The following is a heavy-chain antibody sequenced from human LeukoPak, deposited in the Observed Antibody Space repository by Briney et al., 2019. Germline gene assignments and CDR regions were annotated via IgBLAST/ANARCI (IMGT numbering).Heavy chain of an antibody. CDR1: GFTFSSYS. Sequence: PGGSLRLSCAASGFTFSSYSMNWVRQAPGKGLEWVSSISSSSSYIYYADSVKGRFTISRDNAKNSLYLQMNSLRAEVTAVYYCARDIRSIAAYYGMDVWGQGTTVTVSS. CDR3: ARDIRSIAAYYGMDV. V-gene: IGHV3-21*01. D-gene: IGHD6-6*01. J-gene: IGHJ6*02. CDR2: ISSSSSYI.